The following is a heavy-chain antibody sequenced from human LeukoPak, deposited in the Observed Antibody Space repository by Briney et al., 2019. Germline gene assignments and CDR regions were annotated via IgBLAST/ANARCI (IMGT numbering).Heavy chain of an antibody. CDR3: ARYYYDSSGYYYDY. D-gene: IGHD3-22*01. J-gene: IGHJ4*02. CDR2: IYYSGST. CDR1: GGSISSYY. V-gene: IGHV4-59*06. Sequence: SETLSLTCTVSGGSISSYYWSWIRQHPGKGLEWIGYIYYSGSTYYNPSLKSRVAISVDTSKNQFSLKLSSVTAADTAVYYCARYYYDSSGYYYDYWGQGTLVTVSS.